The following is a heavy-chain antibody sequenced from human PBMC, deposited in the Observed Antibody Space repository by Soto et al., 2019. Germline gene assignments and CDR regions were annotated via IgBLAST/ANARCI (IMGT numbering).Heavy chain of an antibody. J-gene: IGHJ4*02. CDR3: ATHGLGVSSPPHFDN. Sequence: QLVQSGSEVKKPGSSVKVSCQASGGTFSGSAVTWVRQGPGQGLEWMGEFVPLFGTTNYAQRFPGRLTITAEESTSTAYMELRTLRSDDTAVYYCATHGLGVSSPPHFDNWGQGTPVTVSS. CDR1: GGTFSGSA. D-gene: IGHD3-16*01. CDR2: FVPLFGTT. V-gene: IGHV1-69*01.